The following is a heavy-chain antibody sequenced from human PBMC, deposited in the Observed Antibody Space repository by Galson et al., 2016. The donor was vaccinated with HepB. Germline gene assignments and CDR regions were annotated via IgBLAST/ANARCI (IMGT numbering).Heavy chain of an antibody. J-gene: IGHJ4*02. CDR3: ARDQFSDSSSDY. D-gene: IGHD3-22*01. CDR1: GFTFTNYD. V-gene: IGHV3-48*03. CDR2: ISSSGTTK. Sequence: SLRLSCAASGFTFTNYDMNWVRQAPGKGLEWVAFISSSGTTKYYADSVKDRFDISRNDAKNSLDLQMDSLRVEDTAVYYCARDQFSDSSSDYWGQGTLVTVSS.